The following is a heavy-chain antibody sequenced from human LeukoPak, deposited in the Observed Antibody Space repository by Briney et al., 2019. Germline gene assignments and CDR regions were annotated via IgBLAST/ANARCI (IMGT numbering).Heavy chain of an antibody. J-gene: IGHJ4*02. D-gene: IGHD1-7*01. Sequence: QPGGSLRLSCAASGFTFSSYWMSWVRQAPGKGLEWVANIKQDGSEKYYVDSVKGRFTISRDNAKNSLYLQMNSLRAEDTAVYYCAREGRTGTTRIVNYWGQGTLVTVSS. CDR1: GFTFSSYW. CDR2: IKQDGSEK. CDR3: AREGRTGTTRIVNY. V-gene: IGHV3-7*01.